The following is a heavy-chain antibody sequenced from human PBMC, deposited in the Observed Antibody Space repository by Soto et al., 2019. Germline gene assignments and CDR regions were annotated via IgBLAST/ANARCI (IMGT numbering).Heavy chain of an antibody. V-gene: IGHV3-23*01. J-gene: IGHJ4*02. CDR1: GFTFSSSA. CDR3: AKDRHYPRDYFHY. D-gene: IGHD3-10*01. Sequence: GGSLRLSCAASGFTFSSSAISWVRQAPGEGLEWVSAVSANGQGIYYADSVRGRFTISRDNSKNTVFLHMDSLSAEDTAVYYCAKDRHYPRDYFHYWGQGTLVTVS. CDR2: VSANGQGI.